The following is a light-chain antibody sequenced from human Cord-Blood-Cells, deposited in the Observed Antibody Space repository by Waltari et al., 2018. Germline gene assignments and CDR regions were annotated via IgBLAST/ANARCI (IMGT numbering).Light chain of an antibody. V-gene: IGKV3-11*01. CDR3: QQRSNWPPT. J-gene: IGKJ5*01. Sequence: IVLTQSPATLSLSRGGRATISCRASQSVSSYLAWYQQKPGQAPRLLIYAASNRATGVPARFSGSGSGTDFTLTISSLEPEDFAVYYCQQRSNWPPTFGQGTRLDIK. CDR1: QSVSSY. CDR2: AAS.